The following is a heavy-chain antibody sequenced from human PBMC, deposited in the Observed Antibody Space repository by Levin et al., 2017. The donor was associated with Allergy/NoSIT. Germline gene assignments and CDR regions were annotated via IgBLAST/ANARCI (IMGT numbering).Heavy chain of an antibody. CDR1: GFTVSSNY. Sequence: GGSLRLSCAASGFTVSSNYMSWVRQAPGKGLEWVSVIYSGGSTYYADSVKGRFTISRDNSKNTLYLQMNSLRAEDTAVYYCARGRPYSSSWQIFDYWGQGTLVTVSS. D-gene: IGHD6-13*01. CDR3: ARGRPYSSSWQIFDY. J-gene: IGHJ4*02. CDR2: IYSGGST. V-gene: IGHV3-53*01.